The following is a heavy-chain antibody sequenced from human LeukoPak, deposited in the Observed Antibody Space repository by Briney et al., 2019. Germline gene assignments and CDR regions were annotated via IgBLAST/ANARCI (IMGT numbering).Heavy chain of an antibody. CDR3: ASKVKVVGFDY. V-gene: IGHV3-30-3*01. CDR1: GFTFSSYA. Sequence: GGSLRLSCAASGFTFSSYAMSWVRQAPGKGLEWVAVISYDGSNKYYADSVKGRFTISRDNSKNTLYLQMNSLRAEDTAVYYCASKVKVVGFDYWGQGTLVTVSS. J-gene: IGHJ4*02. D-gene: IGHD3-22*01. CDR2: ISYDGSNK.